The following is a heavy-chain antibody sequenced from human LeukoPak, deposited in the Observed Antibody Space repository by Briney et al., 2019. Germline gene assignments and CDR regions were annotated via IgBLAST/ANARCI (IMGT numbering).Heavy chain of an antibody. Sequence: PGGSLRLSCAASGFTFSSYGMHWVRQAPGKGLEWVAFIRYDGSNKYYADSVKGRFTISRDNSKNTLYLQMNSLRAEDTAVYYCARPPDYYDSSGASATWGQGTLVTVSS. CDR2: IRYDGSNK. V-gene: IGHV3-30*02. J-gene: IGHJ5*02. CDR1: GFTFSSYG. D-gene: IGHD3-22*01. CDR3: ARPPDYYDSSGASAT.